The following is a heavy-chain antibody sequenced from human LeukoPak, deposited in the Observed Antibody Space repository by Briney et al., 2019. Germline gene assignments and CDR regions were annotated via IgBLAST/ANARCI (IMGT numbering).Heavy chain of an antibody. CDR3: AKGHDGSGYYSYVFDY. D-gene: IGHD3-22*01. CDR1: GFTFSSYA. Sequence: PGGSLRLSCAASGFTFSSYAMSWVRQPPGKGLGWVSVISGSGGSTYYADSVKGRFTISRDNSKNTLYLQMNSLRAEDTAVYYCAKGHDGSGYYSYVFDYWGQGTLVTVSS. J-gene: IGHJ4*02. CDR2: ISGSGGST. V-gene: IGHV3-23*01.